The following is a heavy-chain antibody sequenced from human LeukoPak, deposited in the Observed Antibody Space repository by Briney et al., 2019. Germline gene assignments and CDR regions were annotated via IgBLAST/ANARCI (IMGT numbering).Heavy chain of an antibody. CDR2: IYHSGST. CDR3: ARDYKSYSNYYYYYYMDV. Sequence: SETLSLTCTVSGGSISSGDYYWRWIRQPPGKGLEWIGYIYHSGSTYYNPSLKSRVTISVDRSKNQFSLKLSSVTAADTAVYYCARDYKSYSNYYYYYYMDVWGKGTTVTVSS. D-gene: IGHD4-11*01. J-gene: IGHJ6*03. V-gene: IGHV4-30-4*08. CDR1: GGSISSGDYY.